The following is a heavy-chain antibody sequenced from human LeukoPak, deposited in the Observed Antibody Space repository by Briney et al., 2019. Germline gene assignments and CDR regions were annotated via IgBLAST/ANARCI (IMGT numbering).Heavy chain of an antibody. CDR1: GGSISSYY. CDR3: ARDRVVVPAAYYYYYYGMDV. V-gene: IGHV4-4*07. D-gene: IGHD2-2*01. J-gene: IGHJ6*02. Sequence: SETLSLTCTVSGGSISSYYWSWIRQPAGKGLEWIGRIYTSGSNNYNPSLKSRVTMSVDTSKNQFSLKLSSVTAADTAVYYCARDRVVVPAAYYYYYYGMDVWGQGTTVTVSS. CDR2: IYTSGSN.